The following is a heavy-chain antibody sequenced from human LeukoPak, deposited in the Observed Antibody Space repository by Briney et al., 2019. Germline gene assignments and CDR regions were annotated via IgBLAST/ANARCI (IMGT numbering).Heavy chain of an antibody. D-gene: IGHD3-10*01. Sequence: SETLSLTCTVSGGSISSYYWSWIRQPPGKGLEWIGYIYYSGSTYYNPSLKSRVTISVDTSKNQFSLKLSSVTAADTAVYYCARDRLGVNDAFDIWGQGTMVTVSS. CDR1: GGSISSYY. J-gene: IGHJ3*02. CDR3: ARDRLGVNDAFDI. V-gene: IGHV4-59*12. CDR2: IYYSGST.